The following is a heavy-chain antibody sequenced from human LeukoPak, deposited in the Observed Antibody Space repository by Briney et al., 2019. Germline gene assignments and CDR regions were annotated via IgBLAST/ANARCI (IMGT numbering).Heavy chain of an antibody. Sequence: GGSLRLSCRVSGFTFSSYWMHWVRQAPGKGLEWVSAISGSGGSTYYADSVKGRFTISRDNSKNTLYLQMNSLRAEDTAVYYCAKDRRDSSGYFHDGFDIWGQGTMVTVSS. CDR2: ISGSGGST. CDR3: AKDRRDSSGYFHDGFDI. CDR1: GFTFSSYW. D-gene: IGHD3-22*01. J-gene: IGHJ3*02. V-gene: IGHV3-23*01.